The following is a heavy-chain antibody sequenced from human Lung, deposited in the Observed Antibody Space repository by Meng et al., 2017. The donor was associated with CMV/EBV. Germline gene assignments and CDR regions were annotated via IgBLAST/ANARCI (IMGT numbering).Heavy chain of an antibody. V-gene: IGHV3-21*01. CDR2: ISSGSTSI. Sequence: EGQLVESGGGLVKPGWSLRLSCAAYGFTLSDSNMNWVRQAPGKGLEWVSSISSGSTSIYYADSVKGRFTISRDNAKNSLYLQMNSLRAEDTALYYCATDKGEGFDPWGQGTLVTVSS. J-gene: IGHJ5*02. CDR3: ATDKGEGFDP. D-gene: IGHD2-21*01. CDR1: GFTLSDSN.